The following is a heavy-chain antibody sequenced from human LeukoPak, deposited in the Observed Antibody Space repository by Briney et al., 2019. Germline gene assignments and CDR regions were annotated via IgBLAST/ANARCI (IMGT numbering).Heavy chain of an antibody. CDR1: GGSISGYY. Sequence: KPSETLSLTCTVSGGSISGYYWSWIRQSPGKGLEWIGHIFYSGNTNHNPSLKSRVTISVDTSKNQFSLKLNSVTAADSAVYYCARYIAAFNWFDPWGQGTLVTVSS. J-gene: IGHJ5*02. V-gene: IGHV4-59*08. CDR2: IFYSGNT. D-gene: IGHD2-21*01. CDR3: ARYIAAFNWFDP.